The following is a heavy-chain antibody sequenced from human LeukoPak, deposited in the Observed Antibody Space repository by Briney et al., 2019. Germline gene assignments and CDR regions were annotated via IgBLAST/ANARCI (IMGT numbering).Heavy chain of an antibody. CDR2: IYPGDSDT. CDR3: ARTPYGFGELLPDGYFDY. Sequence: GESLKISCKGSGYSFTSYWIGWVRQMPGKGLEWMGIIYPGDSDTRYSPSFQGQVTISADKSISTAYLQWSSLKASDTAMYYCARTPYGFGELLPDGYFDYWGQGTLVTVSS. CDR1: GYSFTSYW. D-gene: IGHD3-10*01. V-gene: IGHV5-51*01. J-gene: IGHJ4*02.